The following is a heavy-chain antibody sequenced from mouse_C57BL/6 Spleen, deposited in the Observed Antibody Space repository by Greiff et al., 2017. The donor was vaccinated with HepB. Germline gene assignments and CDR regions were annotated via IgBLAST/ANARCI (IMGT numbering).Heavy chain of an antibody. Sequence: VQLQQSGPELVKPGASVKISCKASGYAFSSSWRNWVKQRPGKGLEWIGRSYPGDGDTNYNGKFKGKATLTAEKSSSTADMQLSSLTSEDSAVYFCARELPFDYWGQGTTLTVSS. D-gene: IGHD5-5*01. J-gene: IGHJ2*01. CDR3: ARELPFDY. V-gene: IGHV1-82*01. CDR2: SYPGDGDT. CDR1: GYAFSSSW.